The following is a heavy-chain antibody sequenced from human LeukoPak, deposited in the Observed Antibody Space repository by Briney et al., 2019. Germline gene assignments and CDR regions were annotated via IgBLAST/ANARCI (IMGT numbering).Heavy chain of an antibody. D-gene: IGHD3-16*01. J-gene: IGHJ4*02. Sequence: KPSETLSLTCSVSGCSLTNYYWGWVRQPPGKGLEYIGYIHSDGTTNYNPSLKSRVTVSLDTSRTHFSLRLSFVTAADTAVYFCARLNYRGGEALHFDYWGQGTLVAVSS. CDR2: IHSDGTT. CDR3: ARLNYRGGEALHFDY. V-gene: IGHV4-4*09. CDR1: GCSLTNYY.